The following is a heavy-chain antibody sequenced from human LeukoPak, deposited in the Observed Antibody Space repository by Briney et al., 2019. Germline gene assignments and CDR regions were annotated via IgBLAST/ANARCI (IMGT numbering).Heavy chain of an antibody. CDR1: GFRFSTSV. Sequence: PGGSLRLSCAASGFRFSTSVMHWVRQAPGKGLEWVAVIWHDGSNKHYADSVQGRFTISRDNSKNTLYLQMNSLRAEDTAVYYCARAAGAVYSSGWYAWAYWGQGTLVTVSS. J-gene: IGHJ4*02. CDR3: ARAAGAVYSSGWYAWAY. D-gene: IGHD6-19*01. V-gene: IGHV3-33*01. CDR2: IWHDGSNK.